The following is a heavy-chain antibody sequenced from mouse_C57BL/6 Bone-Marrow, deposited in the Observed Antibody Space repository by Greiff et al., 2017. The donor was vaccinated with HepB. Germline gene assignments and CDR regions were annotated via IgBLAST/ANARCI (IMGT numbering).Heavy chain of an antibody. D-gene: IGHD2-4*01. V-gene: IGHV5-17*01. Sequence: EVKVVESGGGLVKPGGSLKLSCAASGFTFSDYGMHWVRQAPEKGLEWVAYISSGSSTIYYADTVKGRFTISRDNAKNTLFLQMTSLRSEDTAMYYCAVMITGYFDVWGTGTTVTVSS. CDR2: ISSGSSTI. J-gene: IGHJ1*03. CDR3: AVMITGYFDV. CDR1: GFTFSDYG.